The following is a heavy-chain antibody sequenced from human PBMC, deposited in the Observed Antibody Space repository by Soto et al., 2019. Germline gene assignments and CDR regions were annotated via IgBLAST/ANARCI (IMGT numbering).Heavy chain of an antibody. CDR2: IRSHPTVI. Sequence: QVQLVESGGASVKPGGSLRLSCAASGFNFTEYYMSWVRQAPGKGPKWVAHIRSHPTVIYYADSVKGRFSISRDNAKSSLSLQMNSLKAEDTALYYCVRDGVWFGNCGMDVWGHGTTVIVSS. CDR1: GFNFTEYY. CDR3: VRDGVWFGNCGMDV. D-gene: IGHD3-10*01. V-gene: IGHV3-11*01. J-gene: IGHJ6*01.